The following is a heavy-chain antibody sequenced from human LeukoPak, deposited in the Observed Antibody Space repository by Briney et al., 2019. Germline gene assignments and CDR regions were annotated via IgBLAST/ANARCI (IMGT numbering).Heavy chain of an antibody. Sequence: SVKVSCKASGGTFKNYGITWVRQAPGQGLEWMGGIIPLFGTANNAQNFEGRVTITADKSTSTAYMELSSLRSEDTAVYYCARDLYRYTLVGYFDYWGQGTLVTVSS. V-gene: IGHV1-69*06. J-gene: IGHJ4*02. CDR1: GGTFKNYG. CDR3: ARDLYRYTLVGYFDY. D-gene: IGHD2-2*02. CDR2: IIPLFGTA.